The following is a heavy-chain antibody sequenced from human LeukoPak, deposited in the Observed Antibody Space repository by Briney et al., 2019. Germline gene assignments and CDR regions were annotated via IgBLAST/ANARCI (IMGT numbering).Heavy chain of an antibody. CDR1: GYTLTELS. D-gene: IGHD2-8*01. Sequence: ASVKVSCTVSGYTLTELSMHWVRQAPGKGLEWMGGFDPEDGETIYAQKFQGRVTMTEDTSTDTAYMELSSLRSEDTAVYYCLLGGYCTNGVCYTGEYFDYWGQGTLVTVSS. CDR2: FDPEDGET. J-gene: IGHJ4*02. V-gene: IGHV1-24*01. CDR3: LLGGYCTNGVCYTGEYFDY.